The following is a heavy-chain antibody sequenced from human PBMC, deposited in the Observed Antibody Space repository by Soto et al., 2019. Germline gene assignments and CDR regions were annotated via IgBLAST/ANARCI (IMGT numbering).Heavy chain of an antibody. CDR3: ARAWRRYYDSSGYFSY. CDR1: GGSFSGYY. CDR2: INHSGST. J-gene: IGHJ4*02. Sequence: QVQLQQWGAGLLKPSETLSLTCAVYGGSFSGYYWSWIRQPPGKGLEWIGEINHSGSTNYNPSLKSRVTISVDTSKNQFSLKLSSVTAADTAVYYCARAWRRYYDSSGYFSYWGQGTLVTLSS. V-gene: IGHV4-34*01. D-gene: IGHD3-22*01.